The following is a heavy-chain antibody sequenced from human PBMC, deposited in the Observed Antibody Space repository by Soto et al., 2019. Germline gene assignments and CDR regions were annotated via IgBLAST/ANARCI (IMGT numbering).Heavy chain of an antibody. CDR2: IWYDGSNK. D-gene: IGHD5-12*01. Sequence: GGSLRLSCAASGFTFSSYGMHWVRQAPGKGLEWVAVIWYDGSNKYYADSVKGRFTISRDNSKNTLYLQMNSLRAEDTAVYYCARDPSSRGDGYNPPRGYYYYYGMDVWGQGTTVTVSS. CDR3: ARDPSSRGDGYNPPRGYYYYYGMDV. CDR1: GFTFSSYG. V-gene: IGHV3-33*01. J-gene: IGHJ6*02.